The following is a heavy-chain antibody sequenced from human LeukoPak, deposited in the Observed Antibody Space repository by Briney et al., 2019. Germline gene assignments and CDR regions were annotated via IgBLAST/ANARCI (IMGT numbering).Heavy chain of an antibody. J-gene: IGHJ4*02. CDR1: GFTVSSNY. CDR2: ISGSGGST. Sequence: QPGGSLRLSCAASGFTVSSNYMSWVRQAPGKGLEWVSAISGSGGSTYYADSVKGRFTISRDNSKNTLYLQMNSLRAEDTAVYYCAKDPGVVVRELVDYWGQGTLVTVSS. CDR3: AKDPGVVVRELVDY. V-gene: IGHV3-23*01. D-gene: IGHD2-21*01.